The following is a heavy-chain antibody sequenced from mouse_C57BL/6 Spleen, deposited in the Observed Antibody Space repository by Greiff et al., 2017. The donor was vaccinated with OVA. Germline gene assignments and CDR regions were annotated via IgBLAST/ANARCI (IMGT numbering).Heavy chain of an antibody. CDR3: ARHDYYSNYYFDY. CDR2: ISSGGSYT. Sequence: EVQLVESGGDLVKPGGSLKLSCAASGFTFSSYGMSWVRQTPDKRLEWVATISSGGSYTYYPDSVKGRFTISRDNAKNTLYLQMSSLKSEDTAMYYCARHDYYSNYYFDYWGQGTTLTVSS. J-gene: IGHJ2*01. D-gene: IGHD2-5*01. V-gene: IGHV5-6*01. CDR1: GFTFSSYG.